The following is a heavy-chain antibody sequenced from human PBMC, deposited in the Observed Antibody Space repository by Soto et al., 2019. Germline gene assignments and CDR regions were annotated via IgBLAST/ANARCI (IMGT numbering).Heavy chain of an antibody. CDR3: ARDRSNWAFDY. D-gene: IGHD7-27*01. Sequence: TSETLSLTCTFSGGSISSGGYYWSWIRQFPGKGLEWIGYIYYSGSTYYNPSLKSRVTISVDTSKNQFSLKLSSVTAADTAVYYCARDRSNWAFDYWGQGTLVTVSS. CDR1: GGSISSGGYY. V-gene: IGHV4-31*03. J-gene: IGHJ4*02. CDR2: IYYSGST.